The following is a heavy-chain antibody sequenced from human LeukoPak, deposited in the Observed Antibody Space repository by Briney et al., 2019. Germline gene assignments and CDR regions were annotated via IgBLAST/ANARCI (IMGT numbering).Heavy chain of an antibody. CDR1: GFTFSSYS. J-gene: IGHJ4*02. D-gene: IGHD1-14*01. V-gene: IGHV3-21*01. CDR2: ISSSSSYI. CDR3: AVGDNPGALDY. Sequence: KPGGSLRLSCAASGFTFSSYSMNWVRQAPGKGLEWVSSISSSSSYIYYADSVKGRFTISRDNTKNTLYLQMNSLRAEDTAVYYCAVGDNPGALDYWGQGTLVTVSS.